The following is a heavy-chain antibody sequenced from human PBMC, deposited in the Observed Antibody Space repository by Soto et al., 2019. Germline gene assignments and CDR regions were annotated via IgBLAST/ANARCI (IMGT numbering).Heavy chain of an antibody. CDR2: IQQDGSEK. Sequence: GSLRLSCAVSGFTFTSYSMSWVRQAPGEGLEWVANIQQDGSEKYYVDSVKGRSTISRDNAKNSLYLQMNSLRAEDTAVYYCARDLPGYCTTTDCYSYFDYWGQGTLVTVSS. J-gene: IGHJ4*02. CDR1: GFTFTSYS. V-gene: IGHV3-7*03. CDR3: ARDLPGYCTTTDCYSYFDY. D-gene: IGHD2-2*02.